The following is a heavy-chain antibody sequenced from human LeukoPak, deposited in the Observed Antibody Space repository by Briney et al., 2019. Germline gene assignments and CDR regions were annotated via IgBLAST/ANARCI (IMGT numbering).Heavy chain of an antibody. CDR2: IKPSGGST. J-gene: IGHJ2*01. Sequence: ASVKVSCKASGYTFNTYHIHWVRQPPGHGPEWMGIIKPSGGSTTYAQNFQGRVAMTRDTSTSAVYMELSSLTSEDTAVYYCARDYGGNWGTYNYFDLWGRGTLVTVSS. D-gene: IGHD7-27*01. V-gene: IGHV1-46*02. CDR3: ARDYGGNWGTYNYFDL. CDR1: GYTFNTYH.